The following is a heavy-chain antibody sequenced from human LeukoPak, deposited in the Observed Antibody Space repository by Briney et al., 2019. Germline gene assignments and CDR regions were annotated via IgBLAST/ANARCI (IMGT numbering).Heavy chain of an antibody. CDR1: GYGFTSYW. CDR3: ARRIDGSSSWYVVDY. V-gene: IGHV5-51*01. J-gene: IGHJ4*02. Sequence: GESLKISCKGSGYGFTSYWIGWVRKMPGKGLEWMGIIYPGDSDTRYSPSFQGQVTISADKSISTAYLQWSSLKASDTAMYYCARRIDGSSSWYVVDYWGQGTLVTVSS. D-gene: IGHD6-13*01. CDR2: IYPGDSDT.